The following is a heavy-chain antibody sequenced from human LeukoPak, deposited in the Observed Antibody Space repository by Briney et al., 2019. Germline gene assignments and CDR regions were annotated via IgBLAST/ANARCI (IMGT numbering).Heavy chain of an antibody. J-gene: IGHJ4*02. Sequence: SETLSLTCNVSGGSISSYFCTWIRQPAGKGLEWIGRIHASGTTNYNSSLKSRVSMSVDTSKNQFSLKLTSVTAADTAVYFCARDGADVYGRAFDYWGQGTLVSVSS. CDR2: IHASGTT. CDR1: GGSISSYF. CDR3: ARDGADVYGRAFDY. V-gene: IGHV4-4*07. D-gene: IGHD3-10*01.